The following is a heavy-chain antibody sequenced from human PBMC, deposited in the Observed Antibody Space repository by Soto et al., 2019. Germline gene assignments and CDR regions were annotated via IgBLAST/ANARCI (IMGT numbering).Heavy chain of an antibody. Sequence: GGSLRLSCAASGFTFSSYSMNWVRQAPGKGLEWVSSISSSSYIYYADSVKGRFTISRDNAKNSLYLQMNSLRAEDTAVYYCARGSDCTIDYCSSTSWFDPWGQGTLVTVSS. D-gene: IGHD2-2*01. J-gene: IGHJ5*02. CDR3: ARGSDCTIDYCSSTSWFDP. CDR2: ISSSSYI. V-gene: IGHV3-21*01. CDR1: GFTFSSYS.